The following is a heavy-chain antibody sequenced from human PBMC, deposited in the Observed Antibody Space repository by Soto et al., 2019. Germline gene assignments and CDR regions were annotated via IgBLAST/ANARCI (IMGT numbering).Heavy chain of an antibody. Sequence: SETLSLTCTVSGGSISSYYWSWIRQPPGKGLEWIGYIYYSGSTNYNPSLKSRVTISVDASKNQFSLKLSSVTAADTAVYYCARDIMGTNYYYYGMDVWGQGTTVTVSS. CDR3: ARDIMGTNYYYYGMDV. CDR1: GGSISSYY. V-gene: IGHV4-59*01. J-gene: IGHJ6*02. D-gene: IGHD2-8*01. CDR2: IYYSGST.